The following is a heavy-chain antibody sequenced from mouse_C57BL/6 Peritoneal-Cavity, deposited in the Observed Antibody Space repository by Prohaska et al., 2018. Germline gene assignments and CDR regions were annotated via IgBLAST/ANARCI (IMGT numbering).Heavy chain of an antibody. CDR2: INPNNGGT. J-gene: IGHJ4*01. V-gene: IGHV1-26*01. CDR3: ARSGDGAYAMDY. Sequence: HGKSLEWIGDINPNNGGTSYNQKFKGKATLTVDKSSSTAYMELRSLTSEDSAVYYCARSGDGAYAMDYWGQGTSVTVSS. D-gene: IGHD1-1*02.